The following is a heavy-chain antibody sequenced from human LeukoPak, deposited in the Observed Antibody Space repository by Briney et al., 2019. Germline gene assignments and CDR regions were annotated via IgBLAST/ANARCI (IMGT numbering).Heavy chain of an antibody. CDR2: IYYRGNT. J-gene: IGHJ4*02. D-gene: IGHD2-2*01. CDR3: ARDTPDGRSSTSPRRNSVLRLSY. Sequence: SETLSLTCTVSGGSISPYYWSWIRQPPGKGPEWIGYIYYRGNTKYNPSLTSRATISVDTSRNQFSRRLSSVTAADTAVYYCARDTPDGRSSTSPRRNSVLRLSYWGQGTLVTVSS. CDR1: GGSISPYY. V-gene: IGHV4-59*01.